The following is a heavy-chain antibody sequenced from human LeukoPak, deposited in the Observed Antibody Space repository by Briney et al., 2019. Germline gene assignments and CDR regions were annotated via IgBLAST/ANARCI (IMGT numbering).Heavy chain of an antibody. J-gene: IGHJ1*01. CDR3: ARRRIPATITGSKLSSRFDT. D-gene: IGHD5-12*01. Sequence: PSETLSLTCGVYDESFSGYYWSWIRQPPGKGLEWIGEIDYTGSTNYNPSLKSRIKMSVDTSKNQFSVNLNSVTAADTAFYYCARRRIPATITGSKLSSRFDTWGQGTLVTVSS. V-gene: IGHV4-34*01. CDR1: DESFSGYY. CDR2: IDYTGST.